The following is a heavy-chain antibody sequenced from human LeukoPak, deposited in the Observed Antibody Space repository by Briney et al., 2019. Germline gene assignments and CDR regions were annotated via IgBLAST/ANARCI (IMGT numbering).Heavy chain of an antibody. CDR3: AALNVVVTSWYFDL. CDR2: IYYSGST. V-gene: IGHV4-59*01. J-gene: IGHJ2*01. D-gene: IGHD3-22*01. CDR1: GASISSYY. Sequence: SETLSLTCTVSGASISSYYWSWIRQPPGKGLEWIGYIYYSGSTNYNPSLKSRVTISVDTSKTQFSLKLSSVTAADTAVYYCAALNVVVTSWYFDLWGRGTLVTVSS.